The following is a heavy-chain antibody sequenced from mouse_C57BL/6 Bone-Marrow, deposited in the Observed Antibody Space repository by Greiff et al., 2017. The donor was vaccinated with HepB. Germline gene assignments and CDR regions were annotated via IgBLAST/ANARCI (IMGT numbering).Heavy chain of an antibody. Sequence: EVQLQQSVAELVRPGASVKLSCTASGFNITNTYMHWVKQRPEQGLEWIGRIDPASGNTKYATKFKGKATITADTSSNTAYLQLSSLTSEDTAVYCCAPYYGSTMDYWGQGTSVTVSS. CDR1: GFNITNTY. CDR3: APYYGSTMDY. J-gene: IGHJ4*01. CDR2: IDPASGNT. D-gene: IGHD1-1*01. V-gene: IGHV14-3*01.